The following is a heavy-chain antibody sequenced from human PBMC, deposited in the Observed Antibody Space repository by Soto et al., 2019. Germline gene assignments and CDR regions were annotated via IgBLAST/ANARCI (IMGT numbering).Heavy chain of an antibody. D-gene: IGHD2-15*01. CDR2: INPHSGGT. J-gene: IGHJ5*02. V-gene: IGHV1-2*02. Sequence: QVRLVQSGAEMKKPGASAKVSCRTSGYTFTGYHIHWVRQAPGQGLEWMGWINPHSGGTNYAQEFRGRVTMTRDTSISTAYMEVHSLRSDDTAVYYCARGCSGGTCFLFDIWGQGTLVTVTS. CDR1: GYTFTGYH. CDR3: ARGCSGGTCFLFDI.